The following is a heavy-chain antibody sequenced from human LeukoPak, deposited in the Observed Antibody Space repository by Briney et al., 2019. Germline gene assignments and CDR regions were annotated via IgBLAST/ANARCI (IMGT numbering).Heavy chain of an antibody. CDR1: RFTFSSYE. J-gene: IGHJ4*03. Sequence: PWVSLTRYCAACRFTFSSYEMNGVGQAPGKGLEGVSYISRSGSTIYYADSVKRRFTISRDNAKNSLYLQMNSPRAEDTAVYYCAREGCYDSFDYWATGPWGQSPQ. D-gene: IGHD5-12*01. CDR2: ISRSGSTI. CDR3: AREGCYDSFDY. V-gene: IGHV3-48*03.